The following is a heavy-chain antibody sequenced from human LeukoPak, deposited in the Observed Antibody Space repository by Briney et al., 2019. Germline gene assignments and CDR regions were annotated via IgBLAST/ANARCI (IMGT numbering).Heavy chain of an antibody. CDR3: AKDQAPRAARVIYFDY. CDR2: ISDGGVRT. CDR1: GFTFSSYW. V-gene: IGHV3-23*01. J-gene: IGHJ4*02. Sequence: GGSLRLSCAASGFTFSSYWMSWVRQAPGKRLEWVSGISDGGVRTYYADSVKGRFTISRDNSKNTLFLHMDSLRVEDTAVYYCAKDQAPRAARVIYFDYWGQGNLVTVSS. D-gene: IGHD2-15*01.